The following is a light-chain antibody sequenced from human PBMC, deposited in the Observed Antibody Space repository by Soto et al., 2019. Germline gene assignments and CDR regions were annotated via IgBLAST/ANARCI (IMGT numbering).Light chain of an antibody. V-gene: IGKV3-15*01. CDR2: GAS. CDR3: QQYNGYYRT. CDR1: QGIGST. Sequence: EIVITQSPATLSVSPGEGATLSCRASQGIGSTLAWYQQKPGQTPGLLIYGASTRATGVPARFSGSGSGTDFTLTINSLQSEDFAVYYCQQYNGYYRTFGQGTKLEIK. J-gene: IGKJ2*01.